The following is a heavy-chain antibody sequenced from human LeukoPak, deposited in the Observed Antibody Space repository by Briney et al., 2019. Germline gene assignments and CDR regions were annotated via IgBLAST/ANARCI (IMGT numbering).Heavy chain of an antibody. CDR2: TYYRSKWYN. CDR3: GRDSYYGSGFDY. D-gene: IGHD3-10*01. J-gene: IGHJ4*02. CDR1: GDSVSNNSAA. V-gene: IGHV6-1*01. Sequence: SQTLSLTCAISGDSVSNNSAASSWIRQSPSRGLEWLGRTYYRSKWYNDYAVSVKSRITINPDTSKNQYSLQLNSVTPEDTAVYYCGRDSYYGSGFDYWGQGTLVTVSS.